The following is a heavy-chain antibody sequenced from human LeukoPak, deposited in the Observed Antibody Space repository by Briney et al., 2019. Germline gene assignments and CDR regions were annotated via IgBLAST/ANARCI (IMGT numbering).Heavy chain of an antibody. V-gene: IGHV4-34*01. Sequence: PSETLSLTCAVYGGSFSGYYWSWIRQPPGKGLEWIGEINHSGSTNYNPSLKSRVTISVDTSKNQFSLKLSSVTAADTAVYYCARLADYYGSGSYNLDVWGQGTTVTVSS. CDR3: ARLADYYGSGSYNLDV. J-gene: IGHJ6*02. CDR1: GGSFSGYY. CDR2: INHSGST. D-gene: IGHD3-10*01.